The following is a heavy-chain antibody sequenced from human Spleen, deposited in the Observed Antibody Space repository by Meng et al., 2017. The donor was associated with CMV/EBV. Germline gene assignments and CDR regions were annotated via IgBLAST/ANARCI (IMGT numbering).Heavy chain of an antibody. V-gene: IGHV3-53*05. Sequence: GESLKISCAASGFTVSSNYMSWVRQAPGKGLEWVSVIYSGGSTYYADSVKGRFTISRDNSKNSLYLQMNSLRTEDTALYYCAKDGSDSSLGWLDPWGQGTLVTVSS. CDR3: AKDGSDSSLGWLDP. CDR2: IYSGGST. J-gene: IGHJ5*02. D-gene: IGHD2-15*01. CDR1: GFTVSSNY.